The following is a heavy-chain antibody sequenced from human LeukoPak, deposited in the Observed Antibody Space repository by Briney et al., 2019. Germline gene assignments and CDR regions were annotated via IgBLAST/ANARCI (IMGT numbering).Heavy chain of an antibody. V-gene: IGHV4-59*01. CDR2: IYYSGST. Sequence: SETLSLTRTVSGGSISSYYWSWIRQPPGKGLEWIGYIYYSGSTNYNPSLKSRVTISVDTSKNQFSLKLSSVTAADTAVYYCARDTQGSLSYDFWSGSKAHVWYFDLWGRGTLVTVSS. CDR3: ARDTQGSLSYDFWSGSKAHVWYFDL. CDR1: GGSISSYY. D-gene: IGHD3-3*01. J-gene: IGHJ2*01.